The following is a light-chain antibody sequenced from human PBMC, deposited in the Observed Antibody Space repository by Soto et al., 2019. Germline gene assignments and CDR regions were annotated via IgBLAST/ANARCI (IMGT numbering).Light chain of an antibody. CDR1: QGISNY. V-gene: IGKV1-27*01. J-gene: IGKJ2*01. CDR3: QHYNNAPYT. CDR2: SAS. Sequence: DIQMTQSPSSLSASVGDRVTITCRASQGISNYLAWYQQKPGKVPKLLIYSASTLQSGVPPRFSGSGSGTDFTLTISSLEPEDVATYYCQHYNNAPYTFGQGTKVDIK.